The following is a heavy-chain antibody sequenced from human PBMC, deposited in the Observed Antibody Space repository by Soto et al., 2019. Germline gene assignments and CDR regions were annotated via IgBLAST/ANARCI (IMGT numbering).Heavy chain of an antibody. CDR2: IKSKTDGGTT. CDR1: GFTFSNAW. J-gene: IGHJ4*02. D-gene: IGHD3-10*01. V-gene: IGHV3-15*01. CDR3: TTNTYYYGSGSSDY. Sequence: GGSLRLSCAASGFTFSNAWMSWVRQAPGKGLEWVGRIKSKTDGGTTDYAAPVKGRFTISRDDSKNTLYLQMNSLKTEDTAVYYCTTNTYYYGSGSSDYWGQGTLVTVSS.